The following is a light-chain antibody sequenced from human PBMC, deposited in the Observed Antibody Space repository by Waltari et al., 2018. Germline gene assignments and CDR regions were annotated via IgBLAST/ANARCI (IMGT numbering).Light chain of an antibody. CDR2: AAS. CDR1: QTISSY. Sequence: DIQMTQSPSSLSASVGDRVHITCRASQTISSYLSWYQQKPGKAPNLLIYAASSLQSGVPSRFSGGGSGTDFTLTISSLQPEDFATYYCQQSYNTPRTFGQGTKVEVK. J-gene: IGKJ1*01. V-gene: IGKV1-39*01. CDR3: QQSYNTPRT.